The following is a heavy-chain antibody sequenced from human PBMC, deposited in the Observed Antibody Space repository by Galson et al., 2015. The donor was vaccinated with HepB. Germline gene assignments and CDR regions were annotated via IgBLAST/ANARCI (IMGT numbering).Heavy chain of an antibody. Sequence: SMKVSCKASGYTFTSYGISWVRQAPGQGLEWMGWISAYNGNTNYAQKLQGRVTMTTDTSTSTAYMELRSLRSDDTAVYYCARDSSYDFWSGSFFDYWGQGTLVTVSS. CDR2: ISAYNGNT. J-gene: IGHJ4*02. CDR1: GYTFTSYG. V-gene: IGHV1-18*04. D-gene: IGHD3-3*01. CDR3: ARDSSYDFWSGSFFDY.